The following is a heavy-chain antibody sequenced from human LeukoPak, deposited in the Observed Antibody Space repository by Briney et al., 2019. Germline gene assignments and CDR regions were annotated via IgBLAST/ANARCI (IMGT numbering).Heavy chain of an antibody. J-gene: IGHJ4*02. D-gene: IGHD5-12*01. Sequence: GGSLRLSCAASGFRFSSYWMSWVRQAPGKGLEWVANIKQDGSEEYYVDSVKGRFTISRDNAKNSLYLQMNSLRAEDTAVYFCARDGLPFDFWGQGTLVTVSS. CDR3: ARDGLPFDF. CDR2: IKQDGSEE. CDR1: GFRFSSYW. V-gene: IGHV3-7*01.